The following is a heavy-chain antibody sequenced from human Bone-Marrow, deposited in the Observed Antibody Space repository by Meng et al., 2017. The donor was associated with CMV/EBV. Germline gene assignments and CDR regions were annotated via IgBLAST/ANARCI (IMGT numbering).Heavy chain of an antibody. V-gene: IGHV3-21*01. J-gene: IGHJ5*02. D-gene: IGHD6-19*01. CDR2: IRSGTNYI. CDR1: GFTFSRYS. Sequence: GESLKISCAASGFTFSRYSVNWVRQAPGKGLEWVSSIRSGTNYIHYADSVKGRFTISRDNAKNSLYLGMNSLRAEDSAVYYCVRGRVKVGWTCAVGFDPWGQGTLVTVSS. CDR3: VRGRVKVGWTCAVGFDP.